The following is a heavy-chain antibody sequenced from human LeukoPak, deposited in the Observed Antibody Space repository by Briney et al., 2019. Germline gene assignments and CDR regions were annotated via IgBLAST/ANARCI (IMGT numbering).Heavy chain of an antibody. CDR3: ARRGRIVTTHYYYGMDV. V-gene: IGHV1-2*02. D-gene: IGHD5-12*01. CDR2: INPNGGGT. J-gene: IGHJ6*02. CDR1: GYTFTGYY. Sequence: ASVKVSCKASGYTFTGYYMHWVRQAPGQGREWMGWINPNGGGTNYAQKFQGRVTMTRDTSISTAYMELSRLRSDDTAVYYCARRGRIVTTHYYYGMDVWGQGTTVTVSS.